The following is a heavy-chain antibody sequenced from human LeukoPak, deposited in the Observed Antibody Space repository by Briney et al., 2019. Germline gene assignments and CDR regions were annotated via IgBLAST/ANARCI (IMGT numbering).Heavy chain of an antibody. D-gene: IGHD4-17*01. CDR3: AREMATVTPGAIDI. Sequence: ASVKVSCKASGYTFTSYGISWVRQAPGQGLEWMGWISPYNGNTNYAQRLQGRVTMTTDTSTSTAYMELRSLRSDDTAVYYCAREMATVTPGAIDIWGQGTMVTVSP. CDR2: ISPYNGNT. V-gene: IGHV1-18*01. J-gene: IGHJ3*02. CDR1: GYTFTSYG.